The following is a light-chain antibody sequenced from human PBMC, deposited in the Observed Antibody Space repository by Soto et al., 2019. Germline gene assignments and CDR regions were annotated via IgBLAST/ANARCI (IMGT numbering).Light chain of an antibody. CDR2: SAS. J-gene: IGKJ1*01. Sequence: IVMTQSPVTMSVSPGERATLSCRASQSVSSNLAWYQQKPGQAPRLLIYSASTRATGIPARFSGSGSGTEFTLTISSLQSEDFAVYYCQEYNDWRTFGQGTKVDI. CDR1: QSVSSN. V-gene: IGKV3-15*01. CDR3: QEYNDWRT.